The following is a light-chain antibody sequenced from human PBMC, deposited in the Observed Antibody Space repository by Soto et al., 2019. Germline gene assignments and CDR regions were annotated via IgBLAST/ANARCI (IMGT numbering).Light chain of an antibody. CDR3: MQGTHWPT. CDR2: KVS. J-gene: IGKJ1*01. Sequence: DIVMTQSPLSLPVTPGEPASISCRSSQSLLHSNGYNYLDWCLQKPGQSPQLLIYKVSKRDSGVPDGFSGSGSGTDFTLKISRVEAEDVGVYYCMQGTHWPTFGQGTKVDIK. V-gene: IGKV2-28*01. CDR1: QSLLHSNGYNY.